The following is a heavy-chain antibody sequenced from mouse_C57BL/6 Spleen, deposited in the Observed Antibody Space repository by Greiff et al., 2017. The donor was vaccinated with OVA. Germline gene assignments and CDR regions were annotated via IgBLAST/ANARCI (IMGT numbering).Heavy chain of an antibody. CDR3: ASDSSGYRGFAD. J-gene: IGHJ3*01. CDR2: IDPANGNT. D-gene: IGHD3-2*02. CDR1: GFNIKNTY. Sequence: EVQLQQSVAELVRPGASVKLSCTASGFNIKNTYMHWVKQRPEQGLEWIGRIDPANGNTKYDPKFKGKATITADTASNTAYLQLSSLTSEDTAIYDCASDSSGYRGFADWGQGTLVTVSA. V-gene: IGHV14-3*01.